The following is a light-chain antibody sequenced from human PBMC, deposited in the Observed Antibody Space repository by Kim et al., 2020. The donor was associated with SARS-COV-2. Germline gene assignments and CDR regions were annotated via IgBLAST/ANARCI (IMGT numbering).Light chain of an antibody. V-gene: IGLV4-69*01. J-gene: IGLJ3*02. CDR1: SGHSSYA. CDR2: LNSDGSH. Sequence: VKLTCTLSSGHSSYAIAWHQQQPEKGPRYLMKLNSDGSHSKGDGIPDRFSGSSSGAERYLTLSSLQSEDEADYYCQTWGTGIQGVFGGGTQLTVL. CDR3: QTWGTGIQGV.